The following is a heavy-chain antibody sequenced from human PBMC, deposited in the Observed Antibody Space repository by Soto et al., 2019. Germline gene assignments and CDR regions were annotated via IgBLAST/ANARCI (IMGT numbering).Heavy chain of an antibody. J-gene: IGHJ4*02. CDR2: ISSSGGTI. Sequence: GGSLRLSCAASGFTFRNFEMNWVRQAPGKGLEWLSYISSSGGTIYYADSVKGRFTISRDNAKNSLYLQMNSLRADDTAVYYCARDMAGRYSSGWYQIDYWGQGTQVTVSS. D-gene: IGHD6-19*01. V-gene: IGHV3-48*03. CDR1: GFTFRNFE. CDR3: ARDMAGRYSSGWYQIDY.